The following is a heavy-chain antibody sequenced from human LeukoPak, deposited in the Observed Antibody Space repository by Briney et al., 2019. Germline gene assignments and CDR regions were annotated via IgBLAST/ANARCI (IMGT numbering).Heavy chain of an antibody. D-gene: IGHD2-8*01. CDR1: GFTFSSYG. V-gene: IGHV3-30*03. CDR3: ARDLGYCTNGVCHTRFDY. Sequence: PGRSLRLSCAASGFTFSSYGMHWVRQAPGKGLEWVAIISSDGTNKYYADSVKGRFTISRDNSKNTLYLQMSSLRAEDTAMYYCARDLGYCTNGVCHTRFDYWGQGTLVAVSS. CDR2: ISSDGTNK. J-gene: IGHJ4*02.